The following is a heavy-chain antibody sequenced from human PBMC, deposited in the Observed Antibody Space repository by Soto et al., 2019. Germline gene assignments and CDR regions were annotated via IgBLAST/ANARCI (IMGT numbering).Heavy chain of an antibody. D-gene: IGHD3-22*01. CDR1: GGSISSYY. J-gene: IGHJ4*02. Sequence: SETLFLTCTVSGGSISSYYWSWIRQPPGKGLEWIGYIYYSGSTNYNPSLKSRVTISVDTSKNQFSLKLSSVTAADTAVYYCARVPHYYDSSGDAFYYFDYWGQGTLVTVSS. CDR3: ARVPHYYDSSGDAFYYFDY. CDR2: IYYSGST. V-gene: IGHV4-59*01.